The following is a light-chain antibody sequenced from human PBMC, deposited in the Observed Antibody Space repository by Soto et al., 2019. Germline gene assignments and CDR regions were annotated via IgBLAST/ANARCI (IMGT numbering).Light chain of an antibody. V-gene: IGKV1-39*01. CDR3: QQSFSPTQT. Sequence: DIQMTQSPSSLSACVLERVTITFLASQSIRKYLAWYQQKPGKAPGLLIYDVSTLQSGVPSRLSGSGYGTDLTITISSLQTEDLETYYCQQSFSPTQTFGQGTQVDIK. J-gene: IGKJ1*01. CDR2: DVS. CDR1: QSIRKY.